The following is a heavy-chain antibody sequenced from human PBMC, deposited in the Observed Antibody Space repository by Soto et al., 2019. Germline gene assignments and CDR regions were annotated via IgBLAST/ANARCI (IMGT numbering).Heavy chain of an antibody. J-gene: IGHJ6*01. V-gene: IGHV3-30*18. D-gene: IGHD2-2*01. CDR2: IAYDGKNK. CDR1: GFTFSTYG. Sequence: QVQLVESGGGVVQPGRSLRLSCAASGFTFSTYGLHWVRQAPGKGLEWVAVIAYDGKNKYYAQSVKGQLTISRDNHKNTLYLQVNSLRVEDTAVYYCAKGQHCSSTSCHFYCDGMEVWGQGNTVAGSS. CDR3: AKGQHCSSTSCHFYCDGMEV.